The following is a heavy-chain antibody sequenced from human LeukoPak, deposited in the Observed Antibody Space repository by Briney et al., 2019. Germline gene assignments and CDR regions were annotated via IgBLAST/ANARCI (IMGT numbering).Heavy chain of an antibody. V-gene: IGHV4-59*01. CDR2: IYYSGST. D-gene: IGHD3-3*01. J-gene: IGHJ4*02. CDR3: ARGVRSYDFWSGYYYFDY. Sequence: SETLSPTCTVSGGSISSYYWSWIRQPPGKGLEWIGYIYYSGSTNYNPSLKSRVTISVDTSKNQFSLKLSSVTAADTAVYYCARGVRSYDFWSGYYYFDYWGQGTLVTVSS. CDR1: GGSISSYY.